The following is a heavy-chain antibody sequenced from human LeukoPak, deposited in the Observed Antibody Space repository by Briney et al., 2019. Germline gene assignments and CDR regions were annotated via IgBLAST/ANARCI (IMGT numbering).Heavy chain of an antibody. V-gene: IGHV3-23*01. CDR3: AKGTGDMGYYFDY. CDR2: IRVTDNT. Sequence: GGSLRLSCAASGFTFSNYAMNWVRQAPGKGLEWVSGIRVTDNTYYADSVKGRSTISRDNSENTLYLQMSGLRAEDTAVYYCAKGTGDMGYYFDYWGQGTLVTVSS. J-gene: IGHJ4*02. D-gene: IGHD7-27*01. CDR1: GFTFSNYA.